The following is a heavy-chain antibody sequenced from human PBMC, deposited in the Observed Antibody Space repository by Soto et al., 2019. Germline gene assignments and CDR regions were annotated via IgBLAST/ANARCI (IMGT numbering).Heavy chain of an antibody. Sequence: GGSLRLSCAASGFTFSSYAMSWVRQAPGKGLEWVSAISGSGGSTYYADSVKGRFTISRDNSKNTLYLQMNSLRAEDTAVYYCAKDNSMVRGVIITFSDYWGQGTLVTVSS. CDR1: GFTFSSYA. V-gene: IGHV3-23*01. J-gene: IGHJ4*02. CDR2: ISGSGGST. CDR3: AKDNSMVRGVIITFSDY. D-gene: IGHD3-10*01.